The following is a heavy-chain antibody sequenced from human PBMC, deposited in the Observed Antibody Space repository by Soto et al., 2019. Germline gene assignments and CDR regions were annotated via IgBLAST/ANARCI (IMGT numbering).Heavy chain of an antibody. CDR2: INPNSGGT. Sequence: GASVKVSCKASGYTFTGYYMHWVRQAPGQGLEWMGWINPNSGGTNYAQKFQGWVTMTRDTSISTAYMELSRLRSDDTAVYYCARDRVLMVYATQYYYYYGMDVWGQGTTVTVSS. V-gene: IGHV1-2*04. CDR1: GYTFTGYY. D-gene: IGHD2-8*01. CDR3: ARDRVLMVYATQYYYYYGMDV. J-gene: IGHJ6*02.